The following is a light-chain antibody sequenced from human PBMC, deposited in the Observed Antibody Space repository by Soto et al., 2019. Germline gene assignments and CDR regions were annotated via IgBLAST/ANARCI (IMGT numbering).Light chain of an antibody. CDR3: QQYNIWPPWT. Sequence: EIVMTQSPAILSVSPGDRATLSCRAGQSVSNNLAWYQQKPGQTPRLVIYGASNRATGGPARFSGSGAGTEFTLTISSLQSEDFALYHCQQYNIWPPWTFGQGTKVDIK. J-gene: IGKJ1*01. V-gene: IGKV3-15*01. CDR2: GAS. CDR1: QSVSNN.